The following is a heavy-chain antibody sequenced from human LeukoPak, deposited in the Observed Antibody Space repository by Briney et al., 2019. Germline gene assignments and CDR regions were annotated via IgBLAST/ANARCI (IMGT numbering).Heavy chain of an antibody. CDR3: ARGDYFDSSAYFGMIFDY. CDR1: GGTRSSYA. CDR2: IIPIFGTS. J-gene: IGHJ4*02. Sequence: ASVKVSCKASGGTRSSYAISWVRQAPGQGLEWMGRIIPIFGTSIYAQRFQGRLTITTDESTTTAYMELRSLRSEDTAVYYCARGDYFDSSAYFGMIFDYWGQGTLVTVSS. V-gene: IGHV1-69*05. D-gene: IGHD3-22*01.